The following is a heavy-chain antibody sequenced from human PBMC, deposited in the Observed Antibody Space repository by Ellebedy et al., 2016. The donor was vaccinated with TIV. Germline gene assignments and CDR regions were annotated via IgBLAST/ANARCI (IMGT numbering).Heavy chain of an antibody. Sequence: GGSLRLXCAASGFTFSSSTMHWVRQAPGWGLDWVAGISFDGRAVHYADSVKGRFTISRDNSKNTLSLQMNSLRGEDSAIYYCARGLYSSGHCDAFDVWGRGTTVTVSS. CDR1: GFTFSSST. CDR2: ISFDGRAV. CDR3: ARGLYSSGHCDAFDV. D-gene: IGHD6-19*01. J-gene: IGHJ3*01. V-gene: IGHV3-30*04.